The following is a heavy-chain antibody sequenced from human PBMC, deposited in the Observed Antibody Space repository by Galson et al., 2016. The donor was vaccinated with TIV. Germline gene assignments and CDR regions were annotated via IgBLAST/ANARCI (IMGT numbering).Heavy chain of an antibody. V-gene: IGHV3-7*01. CDR2: IKQDGDYK. D-gene: IGHD1-1*01. J-gene: IGHJ4*02. Sequence: SLRLSCAASGFTFSRHWMSWVRQAPEKGLEWVANIKQDGDYKYYVDSVKGRFTISRDNAKNSLYLQMNSLRAEDTAVYYCARGNDPGATYSLDYWGQGTLVTVSS. CDR3: ARGNDPGATYSLDY. CDR1: GFTFSRHW.